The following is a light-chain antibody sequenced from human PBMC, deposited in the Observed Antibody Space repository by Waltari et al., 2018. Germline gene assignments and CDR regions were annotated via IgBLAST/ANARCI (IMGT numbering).Light chain of an antibody. CDR3: CSYAGSSSFVI. J-gene: IGLJ2*01. CDR1: SSDVGSYNH. CDR2: EVS. V-gene: IGLV2-23*02. Sequence: QSALTQPASVSGSPGQSITISCTGSSSDVGSYNHASWYQQRPNKAPEFIIYEVSKPASGLYDRFSGSKSGHSGSLPISGLQAEEEADYYCCSYAGSSSFVIFGGGTKLTVL.